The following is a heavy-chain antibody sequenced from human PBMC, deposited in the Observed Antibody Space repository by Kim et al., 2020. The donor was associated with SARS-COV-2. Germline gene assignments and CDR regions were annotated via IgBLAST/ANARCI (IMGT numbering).Heavy chain of an antibody. CDR2: IYYSGST. CDR1: GGSISSSSYY. Sequence: SETLSLTCTVSGGSISSSSYYWGWIRQPPGKGLEWIGSIYYSGSTYYNPSLKSRVTISVDTSKNQFSLKLSSVTAADTAVYYCAITGRGRSGVTAIRGILGYWGQGTLVTVSS. D-gene: IGHD2-21*02. CDR3: AITGRGRSGVTAIRGILGY. J-gene: IGHJ4*02. V-gene: IGHV4-39*01.